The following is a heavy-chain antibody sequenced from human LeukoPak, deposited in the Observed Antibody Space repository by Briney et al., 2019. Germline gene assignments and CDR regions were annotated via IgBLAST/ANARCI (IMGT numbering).Heavy chain of an antibody. J-gene: IGHJ4*02. V-gene: IGHV1-18*01. D-gene: IGHD3-22*01. Sequence: GASVKVSCKASGYTFSSYGISWVRQAPGQGLEWMGWISAYNGNTNYAQKLQGRVTMTTDTSTSTAYMELRSLRSDDTAVYFCARDRYYYDSSGYLGNDYWGQGTLVTVSS. CDR1: GYTFSSYG. CDR2: ISAYNGNT. CDR3: ARDRYYYDSSGYLGNDY.